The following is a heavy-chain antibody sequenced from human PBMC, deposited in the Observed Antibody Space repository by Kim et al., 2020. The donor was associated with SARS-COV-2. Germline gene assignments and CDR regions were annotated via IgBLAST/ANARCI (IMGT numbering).Heavy chain of an antibody. Sequence: SETLSLTCAVYGGSFSGYYWSWIRQPPGKGLEWIGEINHSGSTNYNPSLKSRVTISVDTSKNQFSLNLSSVTAADTAVYYCARRNTGTRWFDPWGQGTLV. CDR2: INHSGST. CDR3: ARRNTGTRWFDP. D-gene: IGHD4-4*01. V-gene: IGHV4-34*01. J-gene: IGHJ5*02. CDR1: GGSFSGYY.